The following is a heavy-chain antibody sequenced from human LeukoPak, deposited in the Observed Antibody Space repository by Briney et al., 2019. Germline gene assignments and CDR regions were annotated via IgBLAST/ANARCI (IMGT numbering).Heavy chain of an antibody. J-gene: IGHJ6*03. CDR1: GFTFSDFY. V-gene: IGHV3-11*01. CDR3: AREVVVTTYNYFYSMDV. CDR2: ISTTGYTI. D-gene: IGHD2-21*02. Sequence: PGGSLRLSCEASGFTFSDFYMSWIRQAPGQGLEWLSYISTTGYTIYYADSVKGRFTISRDNTQNSLFLQMDSLRVEDTAVYYCAREVVVTTYNYFYSMDVWGKGTTVTISS.